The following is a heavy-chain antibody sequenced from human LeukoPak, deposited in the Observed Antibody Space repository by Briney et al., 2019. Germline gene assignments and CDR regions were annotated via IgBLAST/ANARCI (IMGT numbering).Heavy chain of an antibody. V-gene: IGHV3-7*01. J-gene: IGHJ5*02. CDR3: ARWARYCSSGSCYSGFDP. CDR1: GFTFSSYW. CDR2: MNLDGSEE. D-gene: IGHD2-15*01. Sequence: GGSLRLSCAASGFTFSSYWMNWVRQAPGKGLEWVANMNLDGSEEYYVDSVKGRFTISSDNAKNSLYLQMNSLRVDDTAVYYCARWARYCSSGSCYSGFDPWGQGTLVTVCS.